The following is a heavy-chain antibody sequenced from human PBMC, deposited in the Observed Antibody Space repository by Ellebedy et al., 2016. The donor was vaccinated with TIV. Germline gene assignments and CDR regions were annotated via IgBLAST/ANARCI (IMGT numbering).Heavy chain of an antibody. V-gene: IGHV1-8*01. CDR2: MNPNSGNI. CDR3: HCFYSYGYVRVADY. CDR1: GYTFSSYD. D-gene: IGHD5-18*01. Sequence: ASVKVSCKASGYTFSSYDVNWVRQATGLGLEWMGWMNPNSGNIGYAQKFQGRVTMTRDTSASIAYMELSSLRSEDTAVYYCHCFYSYGYVRVADYWGQGTLVTVSS. J-gene: IGHJ4*02.